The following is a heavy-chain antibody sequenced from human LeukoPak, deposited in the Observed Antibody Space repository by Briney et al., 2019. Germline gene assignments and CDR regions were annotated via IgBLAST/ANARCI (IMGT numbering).Heavy chain of an antibody. CDR3: AKDMRLLWFGELSCAFDI. V-gene: IGHV3-9*01. D-gene: IGHD3-10*01. J-gene: IGHJ3*02. Sequence: GRSLRLSCAASGFTFDDYAMHWVRQAPGKGLEWVSGISWNSGSIGYADSVKGRFTISRDNAKNSLYLQMNSLRAEDTALYYCAKDMRLLWFGELSCAFDIWGQGTMVTVSS. CDR1: GFTFDDYA. CDR2: ISWNSGSI.